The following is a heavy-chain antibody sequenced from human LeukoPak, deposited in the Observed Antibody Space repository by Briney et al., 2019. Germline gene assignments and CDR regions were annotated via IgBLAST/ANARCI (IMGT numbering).Heavy chain of an antibody. Sequence: GGSLRLSCAASGFTFSSYWMSWVRQAPGKGLEWVANIKQDGSEKYYVDSVKGRFTISRDNAKNSLYLQMNSLRAEDTAVYYCARVGLGYCSSTSCSYAGYYYYYMDVWGKGTTVTISS. CDR3: ARVGLGYCSSTSCSYAGYYYYYMDV. D-gene: IGHD2-2*01. CDR1: GFTFSSYW. CDR2: IKQDGSEK. V-gene: IGHV3-7*01. J-gene: IGHJ6*03.